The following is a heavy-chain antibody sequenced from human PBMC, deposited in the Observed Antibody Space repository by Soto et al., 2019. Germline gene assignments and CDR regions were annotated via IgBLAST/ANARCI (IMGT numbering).Heavy chain of an antibody. J-gene: IGHJ4*02. V-gene: IGHV3-7*01. Sequence: EVQLVESGGGLVQPGGSLRLSCAASGFTFSSYWMSWVRQAAGKGLEWVANIKQDGSEKYYVDSVEGRFTISRDNAKNSLYLQMNSLRAEDTAVYYCARDLFGEPNIVASYFDYWGQGTLVTVSS. D-gene: IGHD5-12*01. CDR1: GFTFSSYW. CDR3: ARDLFGEPNIVASYFDY. CDR2: IKQDGSEK.